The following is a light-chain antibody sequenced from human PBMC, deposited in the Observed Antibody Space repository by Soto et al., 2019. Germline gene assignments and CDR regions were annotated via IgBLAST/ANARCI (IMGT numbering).Light chain of an antibody. CDR2: AAS. V-gene: IGKV3-11*01. J-gene: IGKJ4*01. CDR1: QSVSSS. CDR3: QQRTNWPPYLT. Sequence: EIVLTQSPATLSLSPGERATLSCRASQSVSSSLAWYQQKPGQAPRRLFHAASNRPPGIPARFSGSGSGTDFTLTISSLEPEDFAIYYCQQRTNWPPYLTFGGGTKVEIK.